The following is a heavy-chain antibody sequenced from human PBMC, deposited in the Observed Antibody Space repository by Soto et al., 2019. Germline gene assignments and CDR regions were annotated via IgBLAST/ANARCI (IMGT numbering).Heavy chain of an antibody. V-gene: IGHV3-23*01. Sequence: GGSLRLSCEASGFTFTIYAVSWLRQAPGERPEWVAAINGDGSATVYADSVQGRFTISRDNSKDTLYLQMNSLRAEDTAVYYCARCHTYYDSPRYWGQGTMVTVSS. CDR3: ARCHTYYDSPRY. D-gene: IGHD3-22*01. CDR2: INGDGSAT. CDR1: GFTFTIYA. J-gene: IGHJ3*01.